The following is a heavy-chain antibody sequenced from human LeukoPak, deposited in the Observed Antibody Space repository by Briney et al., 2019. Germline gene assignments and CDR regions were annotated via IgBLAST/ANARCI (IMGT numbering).Heavy chain of an antibody. CDR2: INTDGSST. Sequence: GSLRLSCAASGFTVSSNYMSWVRQAPGKGLVWVSRINTDGSSTSYADSVKGRFTISRDNAKNTLYLQMNSLRAEDTTVYYCARGSNSGSYYGSEYFQHWGQGTLVTVSS. CDR1: GFTVSSNY. CDR3: ARGSNSGSYYGSEYFQH. D-gene: IGHD1-26*01. V-gene: IGHV3-74*01. J-gene: IGHJ1*01.